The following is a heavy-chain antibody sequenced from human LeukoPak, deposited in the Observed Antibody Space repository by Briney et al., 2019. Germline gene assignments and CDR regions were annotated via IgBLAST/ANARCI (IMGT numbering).Heavy chain of an antibody. CDR1: GGSISSTNYY. V-gene: IGHV4-39*01. Sequence: PSETQSLTCTVSGGSISSTNYYWGWIRQPPGRGLEWIGSFYYSGSTYYNPSLKSQVTISVDTSKNQFSLRLSSVTAADTAVYYCATKRVTTANYFDYWGQGTRVTVSS. CDR2: FYYSGST. D-gene: IGHD4-17*01. J-gene: IGHJ4*02. CDR3: ATKRVTTANYFDY.